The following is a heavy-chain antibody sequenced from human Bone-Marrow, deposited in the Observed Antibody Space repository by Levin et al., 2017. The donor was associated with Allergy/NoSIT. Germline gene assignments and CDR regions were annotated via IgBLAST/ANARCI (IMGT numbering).Heavy chain of an antibody. V-gene: IGHV3-30*04. Sequence: GGSLRLSCAASGFSLSDFGFHWVRQAPGKGLEWLSVISYDGVDKYYSDSVKGRFTISRDNSKNTLYLQMNSLRLEDTATYYCARDLEGQYCSGGSCYWGHFDAWGQGILVTVSS. CDR1: GFSLSDFG. CDR3: ARDLEGQYCSGGSCYWGHFDA. D-gene: IGHD2-15*01. CDR2: ISYDGVDK. J-gene: IGHJ5*02.